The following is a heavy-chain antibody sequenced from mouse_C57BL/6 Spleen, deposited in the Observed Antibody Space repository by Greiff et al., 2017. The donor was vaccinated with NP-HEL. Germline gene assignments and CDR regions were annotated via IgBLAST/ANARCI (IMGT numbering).Heavy chain of an antibody. J-gene: IGHJ4*01. CDR1: GFTFSSYA. CDR2: ISDGGSYT. V-gene: IGHV5-4*01. D-gene: IGHD2-4*01. Sequence: EVQLVESGGGLVKPGGSLKLSCAASGFTFSSYAMSWVRQTPEKRLEWVATISDGGSYTYYPDNVKGRFTISRDNAKNNLYLQMSHLKSEDTAMYYCARDDSHYAMDYWGQGTSVTVSS. CDR3: ARDDSHYAMDY.